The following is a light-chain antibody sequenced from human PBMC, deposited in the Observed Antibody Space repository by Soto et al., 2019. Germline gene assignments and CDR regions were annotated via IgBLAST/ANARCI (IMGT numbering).Light chain of an antibody. J-gene: IGLJ1*01. CDR1: SSNIGSGYD. CDR3: QSYDRSLRGYV. Sequence: QSVVTQPPSVSGAPGQRVNISCTGTSSNIGSGYDVHWYQHLPGTAPKLLIYGNTIRPSGVPDRFSGSKSGTSASLAITGLQAEDEADYYCQSYDRSLRGYVFGTGTKVTVL. V-gene: IGLV1-40*01. CDR2: GNT.